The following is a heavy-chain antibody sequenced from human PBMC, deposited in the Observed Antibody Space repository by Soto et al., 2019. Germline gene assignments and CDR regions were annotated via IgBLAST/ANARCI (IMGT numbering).Heavy chain of an antibody. V-gene: IGHV4-31*03. D-gene: IGHD6-13*01. CDR2: IYYSGST. J-gene: IGHJ4*02. CDR3: ARALTDSSSSYYFDY. Sequence: SETLSLTCTVSGGSISSGGYYWSWIRQHPGKGLEWIGYIYYSGSTYYNPSLKSRVTISVDTSKNQFSLKLSSVTAADTAVYYCARALTDSSSSYYFDYWGQGTLVTVSS. CDR1: GGSISSGGYY.